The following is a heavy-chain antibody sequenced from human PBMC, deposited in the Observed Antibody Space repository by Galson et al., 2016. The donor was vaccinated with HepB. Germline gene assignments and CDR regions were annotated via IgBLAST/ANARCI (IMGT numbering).Heavy chain of an antibody. CDR1: NGSISGNTNY. CDR3: ARVSSGTSFFWYFDL. D-gene: IGHD2/OR15-2a*01. Sequence: ETLSLTCTVSNGSISGNTNYWGWIRQPPGTGLEWIGTIHYTGNTYNNPSLKSRVTISVDTSENKFSLKLRSVTAADTAVYYCARVSSGTSFFWYFDLWGRGALVTVSS. J-gene: IGHJ2*01. V-gene: IGHV4-39*01. CDR2: IHYTGNT.